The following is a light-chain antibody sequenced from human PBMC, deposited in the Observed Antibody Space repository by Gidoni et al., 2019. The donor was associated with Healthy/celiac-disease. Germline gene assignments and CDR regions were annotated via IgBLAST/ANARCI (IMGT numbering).Light chain of an antibody. CDR3: QQSYSTSWT. CDR1: QSISSY. V-gene: IGKV1-39*01. CDR2: AAS. J-gene: IGKJ1*01. Sequence: DVQMTQLQSSLFASVGDRVTITCRASQSISSYLNWYQQKPGKAPKLLIYAASSLQSGVPSRFSGSGSGTDFTLTISSLQPEDFATYYCQQSYSTSWTFGQGTKVEIK.